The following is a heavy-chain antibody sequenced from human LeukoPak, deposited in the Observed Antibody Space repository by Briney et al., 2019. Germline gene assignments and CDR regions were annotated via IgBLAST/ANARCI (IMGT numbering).Heavy chain of an antibody. Sequence: SETLSLTCAVSGCSISSGYYWGWIRQPPGKGLEWIGSIYHSGSTYYNPSLKSRVTISVDTSKNQFSLKLSSVAAADTAVYYCARDSRGYDYGFDYWGQGTLVTVSS. CDR2: IYHSGST. D-gene: IGHD5-12*01. CDR1: GCSISSGYY. J-gene: IGHJ4*02. CDR3: ARDSRGYDYGFDY. V-gene: IGHV4-38-2*02.